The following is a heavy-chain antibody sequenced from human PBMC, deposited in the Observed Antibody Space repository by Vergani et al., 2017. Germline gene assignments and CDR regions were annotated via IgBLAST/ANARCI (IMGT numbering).Heavy chain of an antibody. CDR1: DSSIMTNPY. CDR2: IHHSGDT. V-gene: IGHV4-38-2*01. D-gene: IGHD3-10*01. Sequence: QVQLQESGSGLVKPSETLTLTCDVSDSSIMTNPYWGWFRQSPGKGLEWIGCIHHSGDTHYNSSLKSRVSISIVSSSKFSLSLTSVTAADTAIYYCARHRGSGGFFPSSYFYGMDVGGHGTTVTVSS. CDR3: ARHRGSGGFFPSSYFYGMDV. J-gene: IGHJ6*02.